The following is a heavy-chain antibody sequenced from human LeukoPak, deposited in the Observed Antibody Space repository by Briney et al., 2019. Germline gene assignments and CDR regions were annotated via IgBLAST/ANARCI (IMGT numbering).Heavy chain of an antibody. D-gene: IGHD2-8*01. CDR3: ARDVYRRLDV. V-gene: IGHV3-7*01. J-gene: IGHJ6*02. Sequence: GGSLRLSCAASGFTFSSYAMHWVRQAPGKGLEWVAFIKQDGTAIYSEDSVKGRFTISRDNAKNSVYLQMNSLTAEDTAVYYCARDVYRRLDVWGQGTTVIVSS. CDR2: IKQDGTAI. CDR1: GFTFSSYA.